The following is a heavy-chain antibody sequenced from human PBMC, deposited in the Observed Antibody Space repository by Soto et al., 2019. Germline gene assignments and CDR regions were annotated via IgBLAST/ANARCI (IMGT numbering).Heavy chain of an antibody. CDR2: SSATGAGT. CDR1: GFTFSSYG. V-gene: IGHV3-23*01. D-gene: IGHD1-7*01. Sequence: EVQLLESGGGLVQPGGSLRLSCAASGFTFSSYGMTWVRQAPGKGLEWVSFSSATGAGTYYADSVKGRFTISRDNSKNTLYLQMTSLRADDTAVYYWAKDRLAGGNYGFYSDFWGQGALVIVSS. CDR3: AKDRLAGGNYGFYSDF. J-gene: IGHJ4*02.